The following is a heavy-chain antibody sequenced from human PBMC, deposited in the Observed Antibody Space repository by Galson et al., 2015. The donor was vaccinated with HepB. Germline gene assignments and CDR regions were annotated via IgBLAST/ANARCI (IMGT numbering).Heavy chain of an antibody. CDR3: ARVADSHYGDHTHFDS. D-gene: IGHD4-17*01. J-gene: IGHJ4*02. V-gene: IGHV3-11*06. Sequence: SLRLSCADSGFTFSDYYMSWIRQAPGKGLEWLAYVSSTTIYTNYADSVKGRFTVSRDNVKNSISLQMNRLSVEDTAMYYCARVADSHYGDHTHFDSWGQGALVTVSS. CDR1: GFTFSDYY. CDR2: VSSTTIYT.